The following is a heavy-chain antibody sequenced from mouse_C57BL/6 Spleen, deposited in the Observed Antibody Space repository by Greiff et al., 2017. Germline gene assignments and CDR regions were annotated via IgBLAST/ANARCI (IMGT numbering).Heavy chain of an antibody. J-gene: IGHJ3*01. CDR2: ISYDGSN. Sequence: ESGPGLVKPSQSLSLTCSVTGYSITSGYYWNWIRQFPGNKLEWMGYISYDGSNNYNPSLKNRISITRDTSKNQFFLKLNSVTTEDTATYYCALYYDYDACAYWGQGTLVTVSA. CDR3: ALYYDYDACAY. V-gene: IGHV3-6*01. CDR1: GYSITSGYY. D-gene: IGHD2-4*01.